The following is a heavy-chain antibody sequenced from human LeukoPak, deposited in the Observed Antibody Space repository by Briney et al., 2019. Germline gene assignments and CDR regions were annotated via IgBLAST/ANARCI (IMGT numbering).Heavy chain of an antibody. CDR1: GYTFTSYY. J-gene: IGHJ4*02. CDR3: ARWLGEYYFDY. D-gene: IGHD5-12*01. CDR2: INPSGGST. V-gene: IGHV1-46*01. Sequence: ASVKVSCKASGYTFTSYYMHWVRQAPGQGLEWMGIINPSGGSTSYAQKFQGRVTMTRDTSTSTIYMELSSLRSEDTAVYYCARWLGEYYFDYWGQGTLVTVSS.